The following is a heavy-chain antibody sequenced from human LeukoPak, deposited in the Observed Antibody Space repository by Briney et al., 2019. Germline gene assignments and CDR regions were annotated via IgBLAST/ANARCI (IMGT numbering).Heavy chain of an antibody. D-gene: IGHD6-19*01. V-gene: IGHV3-30-3*01. Sequence: PGGSLRLSCAASGFTFSSYAMHWVRQAPGKGLEWVAVISYDGSNKYYADSVKGRFTISRDNSKNTLYLQMNSLRAEDTAVYYRARDKAVAGTRFDYWGQGTLVTVSS. CDR1: GFTFSSYA. J-gene: IGHJ4*02. CDR2: ISYDGSNK. CDR3: ARDKAVAGTRFDY.